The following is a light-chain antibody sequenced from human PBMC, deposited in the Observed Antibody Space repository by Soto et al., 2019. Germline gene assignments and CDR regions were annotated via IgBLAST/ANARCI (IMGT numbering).Light chain of an antibody. J-gene: IGKJ5*01. CDR1: QSIISN. V-gene: IGKV1-39*01. CDR3: QQSYSTPIT. Sequence: DIQMTQSPSSLSASVGDRVTITCRASQSIISNLNWYQQKPGKAPKVLIYAASSLQSGVPSRFSGSGSGTDFTLTISSVQPEDFAVYHCQQSYSTPITFGQGTRLDIK. CDR2: AAS.